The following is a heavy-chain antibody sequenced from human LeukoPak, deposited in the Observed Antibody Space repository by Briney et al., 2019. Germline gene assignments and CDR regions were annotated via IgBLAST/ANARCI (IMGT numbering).Heavy chain of an antibody. CDR2: ITGSGDKT. CDR3: ARDRWDQGGVAY. V-gene: IGHV3-23*01. CDR1: GFTFVSYA. J-gene: IGHJ4*02. D-gene: IGHD1-26*01. Sequence: GGSLRLSCAASGFTFVSYAMSWVRQAPGKGLEWVAAITGSGDKTYYVDPVKGRFTISRDNSKNTVSLQMNSLRAEDTAVYYCARDRWDQGGVAYWGQGTLVTVSS.